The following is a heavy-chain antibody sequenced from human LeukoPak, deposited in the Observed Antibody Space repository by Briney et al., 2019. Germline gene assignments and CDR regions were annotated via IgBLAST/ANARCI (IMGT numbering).Heavy chain of an antibody. J-gene: IGHJ4*02. D-gene: IGHD3-9*01. Sequence: GESLKISCKGSGYSFTSYWIGWVRQMPGKGLEWMGIIYPGDSDTRYSPSFQGQVTISADKTISTAYLQWSSLKASDTGMYYCARAPPYYDILTGYYRQGNFDYWGQGTLVTVSS. V-gene: IGHV5-51*01. CDR2: IYPGDSDT. CDR3: ARAPPYYDILTGYYRQGNFDY. CDR1: GYSFTSYW.